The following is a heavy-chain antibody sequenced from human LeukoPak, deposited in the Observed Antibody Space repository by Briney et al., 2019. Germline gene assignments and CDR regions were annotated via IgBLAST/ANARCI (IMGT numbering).Heavy chain of an antibody. CDR3: ARYMGEMATTPYYFDY. D-gene: IGHD5-24*01. Sequence: GESLKISCKGSGYSFTSYWIGWGRQMPGKGLEWMGIIFPGDSDTRYSPSLQGQVTISADKSISTAYLQWSSLKASDTAMYYCARYMGEMATTPYYFDYWGQGTLVTVSS. V-gene: IGHV5-51*01. CDR2: IFPGDSDT. J-gene: IGHJ4*02. CDR1: GYSFTSYW.